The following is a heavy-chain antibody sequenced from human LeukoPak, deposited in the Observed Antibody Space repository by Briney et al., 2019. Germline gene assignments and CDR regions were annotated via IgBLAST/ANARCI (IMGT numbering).Heavy chain of an antibody. V-gene: IGHV1-18*01. CDR3: ASHCSSTSCYRGAYYYHGMDV. D-gene: IGHD2-2*01. CDR1: GYTFTSYG. CDR2: ISADNGNT. Sequence: ASVKVSCKASGYTFTSYGISWVRPAPGQGREWMGCISADNGNTNYAQKLQGRVTLTTDPSTSTDYMELRSLRYHDTAVHYCASHCSSTSCYRGAYYYHGMDVWGQGTTVTVSS. J-gene: IGHJ6*02.